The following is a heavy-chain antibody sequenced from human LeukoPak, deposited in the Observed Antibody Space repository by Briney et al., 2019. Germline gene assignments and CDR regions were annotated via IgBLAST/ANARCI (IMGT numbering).Heavy chain of an antibody. V-gene: IGHV3-33*01. Sequence: GALRPPCATAGFTFSRYCIHWGRQAPGKGREWGAGIWYDGSNKYYADSVKGRFTISRDNSKNTLYLQMNSLRAEDTAVYYCARDITMVRGVRPHWFDPWGQGTLVTVSS. D-gene: IGHD3-10*01. CDR1: GFTFSRYC. J-gene: IGHJ5*02. CDR3: ARDITMVRGVRPHWFDP. CDR2: IWYDGSNK.